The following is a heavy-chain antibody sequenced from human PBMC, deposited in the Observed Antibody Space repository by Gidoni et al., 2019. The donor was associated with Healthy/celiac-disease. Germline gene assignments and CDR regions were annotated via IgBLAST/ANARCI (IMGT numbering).Heavy chain of an antibody. V-gene: IGHV4-34*01. CDR3: ARGVGGIAVAGFYYFDY. Sequence: QVQLQQWGAGLLKPSETLSLTCAVYGGSFSGYYWSWIRQPPGQGLEWIGEINQSGSTNYNPSLKSRVTISVDTTKNQFSLKLSSVTAADTAVYYCARGVGGIAVAGFYYFDYWGQGTLVTVSS. CDR1: GGSFSGYY. D-gene: IGHD6-19*01. CDR2: INQSGST. J-gene: IGHJ4*02.